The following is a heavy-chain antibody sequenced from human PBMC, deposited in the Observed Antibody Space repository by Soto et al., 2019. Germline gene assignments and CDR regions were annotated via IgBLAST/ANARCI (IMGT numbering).Heavy chain of an antibody. Sequence: QVQLVESGGGVVQPGRSLRLSCAASGFTFSSYGMHWVRQAPGKGLEWVAVISYDGSNKYYADSVKGRFTISRDNSKNTLYLQMNSLRAEDTAVYYCAKDITDIVVVPAPKPYYYGMDVWGQGTTVTVSS. V-gene: IGHV3-30*18. J-gene: IGHJ6*02. CDR2: ISYDGSNK. CDR1: GFTFSSYG. D-gene: IGHD2-2*01. CDR3: AKDITDIVVVPAPKPYYYGMDV.